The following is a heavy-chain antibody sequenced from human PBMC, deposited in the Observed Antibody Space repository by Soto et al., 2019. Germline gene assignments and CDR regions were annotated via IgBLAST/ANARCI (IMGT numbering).Heavy chain of an antibody. V-gene: IGHV3-33*01. CDR1: GFTFSSYG. CDR2: IWYDGSNK. Sequence: GGSLRLSCAASGFTFSSYGMHWVRQAPGKGLEWVAVIWYDGSNKYYADSVKGRFTISRDNSKNTLYLQMNSLRAEDTAVYYCARESAIVVVPAAMPPYFDYWGQGTLVTVSS. J-gene: IGHJ4*02. D-gene: IGHD2-2*01. CDR3: ARESAIVVVPAAMPPYFDY.